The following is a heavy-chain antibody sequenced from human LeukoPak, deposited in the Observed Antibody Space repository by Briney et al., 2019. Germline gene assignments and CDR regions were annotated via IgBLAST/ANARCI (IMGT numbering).Heavy chain of an antibody. CDR3: ARTWIQLWFFDY. J-gene: IGHJ4*02. CDR1: GGSISSSSYY. CDR2: IYYSGST. D-gene: IGHD5-18*01. V-gene: IGHV4-61*05. Sequence: SETLSLTCTVSGGSISSSSYYWSWIRQPPGKGLEWIGYIYYSGSTNYNPSLKSRVTISVDTSKNQFSLKLSSVTAADTAVYYCARTWIQLWFFDYWGQGTLVTVSS.